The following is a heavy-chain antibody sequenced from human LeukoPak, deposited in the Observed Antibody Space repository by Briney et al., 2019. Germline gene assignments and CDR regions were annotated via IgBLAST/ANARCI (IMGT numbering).Heavy chain of an antibody. V-gene: IGHV4-34*01. CDR1: GGSFSGYY. Sequence: PSETLSLTCAVYGGSFSGYYWSWIRQPPGKGLEWIGEINHSGSTNYNPSLKSRVTISVDTSKNQFSLKLSSVTAADTAVYYCARVPTTVTRYYYYYMDVWGKGTTVTVSS. J-gene: IGHJ6*03. CDR3: ARVPTTVTRYYYYYMDV. CDR2: INHSGST. D-gene: IGHD4-11*01.